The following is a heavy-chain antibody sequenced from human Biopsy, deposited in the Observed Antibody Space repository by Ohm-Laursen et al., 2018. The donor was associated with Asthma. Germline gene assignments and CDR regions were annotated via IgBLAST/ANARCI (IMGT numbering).Heavy chain of an antibody. Sequence: SLRLSCAAPRFTYEMHWVRQAPGKGLEWVAVISYDGSSIYYADSVKGRFTTSRDNSKNTLSLQMNSLTAEDTAVYYCAREGVAGTHIEDWGQGTLVTVSS. CDR1: RFTYE. V-gene: IGHV3-30-3*01. D-gene: IGHD6-19*01. CDR3: AREGVAGTHIED. J-gene: IGHJ4*02. CDR2: ISYDGSSI.